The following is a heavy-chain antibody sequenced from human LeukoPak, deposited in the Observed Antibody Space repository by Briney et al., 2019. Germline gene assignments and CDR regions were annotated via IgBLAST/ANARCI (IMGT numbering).Heavy chain of an antibody. V-gene: IGHV4-59*08. D-gene: IGHD2-2*02. J-gene: IGHJ4*02. CDR1: GGSISSYY. CDR3: ARPPAI. Sequence: SETLSLTCTVSGGSISSYYWSWIRQPPGKGLEWIGYIYYSGSGSTNYNPSLKSRVTISVDTSKNQFSLKLSSVTAADTAVYYCARPPAIWGQGTLVTVSS. CDR2: IYYSGSGST.